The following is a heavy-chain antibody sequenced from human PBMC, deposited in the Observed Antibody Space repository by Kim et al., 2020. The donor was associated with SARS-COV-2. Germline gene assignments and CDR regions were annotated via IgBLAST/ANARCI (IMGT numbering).Heavy chain of an antibody. V-gene: IGHV3-7*01. Sequence: YVDSVKGRFTISRDSAKNSLYLQMNSLRAEDTAVYYCARDLPRWLGAFDIWGQGTMVTVSS. D-gene: IGHD6-19*01. CDR3: ARDLPRWLGAFDI. J-gene: IGHJ3*02.